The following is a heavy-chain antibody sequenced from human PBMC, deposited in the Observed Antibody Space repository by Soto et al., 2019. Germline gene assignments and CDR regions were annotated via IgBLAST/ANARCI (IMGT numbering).Heavy chain of an antibody. Sequence: SETLSLTCAVSGGSISSGCYSWSWIRQPPGKGMEWIGYIYHSGSTYYSPSLKSRVTISVDRSKNQFSLKLSSVTAADTAVYYCARVSMTKVVGWFDPWGQGILVTVSP. CDR2: IYHSGST. V-gene: IGHV4-30-2*01. D-gene: IGHD4-17*01. J-gene: IGHJ5*02. CDR3: ARVSMTKVVGWFDP. CDR1: GGSISSGCYS.